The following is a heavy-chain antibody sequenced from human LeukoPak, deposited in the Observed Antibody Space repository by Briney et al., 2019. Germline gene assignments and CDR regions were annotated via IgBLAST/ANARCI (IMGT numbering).Heavy chain of an antibody. CDR2: IYYSGST. D-gene: IGHD1-26*01. Sequence: SETLSLTCTVSCGSISSYYWSWIRQPPGKGLEWIGYIYYSGSTNYNPSLNSRVTISVDTSKHQVSLKLRYETAEDTGEYYCARVLRWELPPDYWGQGTLVTVSS. J-gene: IGHJ4*02. CDR3: ARVLRWELPPDY. CDR1: CGSISSYY. V-gene: IGHV4-59*01.